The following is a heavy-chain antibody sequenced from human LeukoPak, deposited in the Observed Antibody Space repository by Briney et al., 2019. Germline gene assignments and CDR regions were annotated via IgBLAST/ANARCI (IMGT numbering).Heavy chain of an antibody. D-gene: IGHD2-2*01. CDR2: ISSSGSTI. V-gene: IGHV3-48*03. CDR3: AGLTDIVVVPAAMRGAFDI. J-gene: IGHJ3*02. CDR1: GFTFSSYE. Sequence: VGSLRLSCAASGFTFSSYEMNWVRQAPGKGLEWVSYISSSGSTIYYADSVKGRFTISRDNAKNSLYLQMNSLRAEDTAVYYCAGLTDIVVVPAAMRGAFDIWGQGTMVTVSS.